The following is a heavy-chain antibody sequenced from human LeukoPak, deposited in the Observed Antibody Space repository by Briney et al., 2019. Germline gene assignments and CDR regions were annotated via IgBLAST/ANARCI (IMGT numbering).Heavy chain of an antibody. V-gene: IGHV4-59*01. CDR2: IYYSGST. CDR1: GGSISSYY. Sequence: PSETLSLTCTVSGGSISSYYWSWIRQPPGKGLEWIGYIYYSGSTNYNPSLKSRVTISVDTSKNQFSLKLSSVTAADTAVYYCARGGYYDSSGSSSFDYWGQGTLVTASS. D-gene: IGHD3-22*01. CDR3: ARGGYYDSSGSSSFDY. J-gene: IGHJ4*02.